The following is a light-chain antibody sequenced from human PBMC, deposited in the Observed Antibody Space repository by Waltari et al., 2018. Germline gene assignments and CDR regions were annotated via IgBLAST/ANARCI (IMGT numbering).Light chain of an antibody. V-gene: IGLV3-21*01. J-gene: IGLJ2*01. CDR1: NIGSKG. CDR3: QVWESSSYHRRGV. CDR2: YNS. Sequence: SYVLTQPPSVSVAPGKTARVTCGGNNIGSKGVHWYQQKPGQAPVLVIYYNSDRPSGIPERFSGSNSGSTATLTISRVEAGDEADYYCQVWESSSYHRRGVFGGGTKLTVL.